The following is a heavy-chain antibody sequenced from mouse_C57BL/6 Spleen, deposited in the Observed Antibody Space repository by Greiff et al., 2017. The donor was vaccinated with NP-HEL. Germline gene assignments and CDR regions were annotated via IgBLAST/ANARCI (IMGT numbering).Heavy chain of an antibody. V-gene: IGHV3-8*01. CDR3: ARYTDYYGSSSYAMDY. CDR1: GYSITSDY. CDR2: ISYSGST. J-gene: IGHJ4*01. D-gene: IGHD1-1*01. Sequence: EVQLQESGPGLAKPSQTLSLTCSVTGYSITSDYWNWIRKFPGIKLEYMGYISYSGSTYYNPSLKSRISITRDTSKNQYYLQLNSVTTEDTATYYCARYTDYYGSSSYAMDYWGQGTSVTVSS.